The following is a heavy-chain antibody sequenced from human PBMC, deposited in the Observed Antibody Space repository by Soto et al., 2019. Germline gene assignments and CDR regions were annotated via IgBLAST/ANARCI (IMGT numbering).Heavy chain of an antibody. D-gene: IGHD2-2*01. V-gene: IGHV3-23*01. CDR3: AKDYLKYQLLLFYYFDS. Sequence: EVQLLESGGGLVQPGGSLRLSCAASGFTFSSYAMSWVRQAPGKGLEWVSAISGSGGSTYYADSVKGRFTISRDNSKNPLYLQMNSLRAEDTAVYYCAKDYLKYQLLLFYYFDSWGQGTLVTVSS. J-gene: IGHJ4*02. CDR2: ISGSGGST. CDR1: GFTFSSYA.